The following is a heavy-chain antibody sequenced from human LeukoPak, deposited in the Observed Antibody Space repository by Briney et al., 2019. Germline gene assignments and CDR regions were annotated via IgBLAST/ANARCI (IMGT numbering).Heavy chain of an antibody. CDR1: GFTFSSYG. CDR3: ARVQPVGWATFDP. V-gene: IGHV3-33*01. CDR2: IWYDGSNK. D-gene: IGHD6-19*01. J-gene: IGHJ5*02. Sequence: GGSLRLSCAASGFTFSSYGMHWVRQAPGKGLEWVAVIWYDGSNKYYADSVKGRFTISRDNSKNTLYLQMNSLRAEDTAVYYCARVQPVGWATFDPWGQGTLVTVSS.